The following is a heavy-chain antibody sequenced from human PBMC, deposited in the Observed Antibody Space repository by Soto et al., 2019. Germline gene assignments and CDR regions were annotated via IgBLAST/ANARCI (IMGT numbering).Heavy chain of an antibody. V-gene: IGHV3-30*18. D-gene: IGHD3-3*01. CDR1: KFTFSYYG. J-gene: IGHJ3*01. CDR3: AKPISISGVIIDAFDV. Sequence: QPGGSLRLSCAASKFTFSYYGMHWVRQAPGKGLEWVAVISYEGSNKYYADPVKGRFTISRDNSKNTLYLEMNSLRTEDTAVYYCAKPISISGVIIDAFDVWGQGTMVTV. CDR2: ISYEGSNK.